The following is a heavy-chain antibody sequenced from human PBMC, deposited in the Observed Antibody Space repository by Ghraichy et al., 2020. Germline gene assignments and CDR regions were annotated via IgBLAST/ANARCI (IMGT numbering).Heavy chain of an antibody. CDR3: ARVGKEEDKEDDYYYYYGMDV. Sequence: LRLSCAISGDSVSSNSAAWNWIRQSPSRGLEWLGRTYYRSKWYNDYAVSVKSRITINPDTSKNQFSLQLNSVTPEDTAVYYCARVGKEEDKEDDYYYYYGMDVWGQGTTVTVSS. CDR1: GDSVSSNSAA. V-gene: IGHV6-1*01. J-gene: IGHJ6*02. CDR2: TYYRSKWYN.